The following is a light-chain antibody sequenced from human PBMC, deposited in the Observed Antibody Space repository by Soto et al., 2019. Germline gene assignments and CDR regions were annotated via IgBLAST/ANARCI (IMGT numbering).Light chain of an antibody. J-gene: IGKJ4*01. V-gene: IGKV3D-15*01. Sequence: EIVLTQSPATLSSFPGDRVTLSCRASQAVNTRLAWYQHKPGQAPRLLIYLTSNRAAGIPARFSGSGSETDFTLTISSLQSEDFAVYYCQQYNNWPTFGGGTKVDIK. CDR1: QAVNTR. CDR2: LTS. CDR3: QQYNNWPT.